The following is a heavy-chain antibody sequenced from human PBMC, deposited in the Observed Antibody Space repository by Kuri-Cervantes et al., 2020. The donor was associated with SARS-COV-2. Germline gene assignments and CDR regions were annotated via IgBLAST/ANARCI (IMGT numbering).Heavy chain of an antibody. CDR2: ISWNSGSI. Sequence: SLKISCAASGFTFDDYAMHWVRQAPGKGLEWVSGISWNSGSIGYADSVKGRFTISRDNAKSSLYLQMNSLRVEDTAVYYCARYFGVITVDYWGRGTLVTVSS. CDR1: GFTFDDYA. J-gene: IGHJ4*02. D-gene: IGHD3-3*01. CDR3: ARYFGVITVDY. V-gene: IGHV3-9*01.